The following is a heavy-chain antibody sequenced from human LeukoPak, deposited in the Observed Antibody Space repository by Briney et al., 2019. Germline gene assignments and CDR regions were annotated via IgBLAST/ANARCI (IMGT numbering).Heavy chain of an antibody. CDR1: GFTFSSYG. D-gene: IGHD3-9*01. J-gene: IGHJ4*02. CDR2: IWYDGSNK. V-gene: IGHV3-33*01. CDR3: ARDILTGYYTTPGPMGY. Sequence: GGSLRLSCAASGFTFSSYGMHWVRQAPGKGLEWVAVIWYDGSNKYYADSVKGRFTISRDNSKNTLYLQMNSLRAEDTAVYYCARDILTGYYTTPGPMGYWGQGTLVTVSS.